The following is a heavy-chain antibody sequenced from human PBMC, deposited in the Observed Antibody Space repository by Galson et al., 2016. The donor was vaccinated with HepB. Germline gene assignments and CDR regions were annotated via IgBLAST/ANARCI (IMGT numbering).Heavy chain of an antibody. CDR1: GFTVRSNY. D-gene: IGHD3-10*01. Sequence: SLRLSCAVTGFTVRSNYVGWVRHGPEEGLEWVAIVYAGGNTNYADSVKGRFTISRDNAKNSVYLQMNSLRVEDTAVYYCARDEGTALYGFYGGQGILVTVST. CDR3: ARDEGTALYGFY. CDR2: VYAGGNT. J-gene: IGHJ4*02. V-gene: IGHV3-53*01.